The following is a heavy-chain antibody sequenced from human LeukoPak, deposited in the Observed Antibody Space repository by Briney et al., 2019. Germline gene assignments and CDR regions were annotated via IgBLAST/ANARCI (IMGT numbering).Heavy chain of an antibody. V-gene: IGHV3-23*01. CDR3: AKGSGSGWYGWFDP. J-gene: IGHJ5*02. D-gene: IGHD6-19*01. Sequence: GGSLRLSCAASRFTFRGYAMYWVRQAPGKGLEWVSCIDASGVNTYYADSVKGRFTISRDNSRNTLYLQMNSLRAEDTAVYYCAKGSGSGWYGWFDPWGQGTLVTVSS. CDR1: RFTFRGYA. CDR2: IDASGVNT.